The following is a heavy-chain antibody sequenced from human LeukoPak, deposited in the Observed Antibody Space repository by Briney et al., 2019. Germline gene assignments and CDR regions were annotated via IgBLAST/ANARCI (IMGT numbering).Heavy chain of an antibody. CDR1: GFTFDDYG. CDR2: INWNGGST. CDR3: ARLSDSINLFGFDI. Sequence: GGSLRLSCAASGFTFDDYGMSWVRQAPGKGLEWVSGINWNGGSTGYADSVKGRFTISRDNAKNSLYLQMNSLRAEDTAVYHCARLSDSINLFGFDIWGQGTTVTVSS. D-gene: IGHD3-22*01. V-gene: IGHV3-20*01. J-gene: IGHJ3*02.